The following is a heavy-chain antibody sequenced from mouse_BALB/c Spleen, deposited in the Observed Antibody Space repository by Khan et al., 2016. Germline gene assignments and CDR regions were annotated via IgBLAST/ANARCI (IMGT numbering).Heavy chain of an antibody. V-gene: IGHV1-5*01. CDR3: NSLLRPFYAMDY. Sequence: EVQLQESETVLARPGASVKMSCKASGYSFTSYWMHWVKQRSGQGLEWIGAIFPGNSDTNYNQKFKGKAKLTAVTSASTAYMELSSLTNEDSAVYYCNSLLRPFYAMDYWGQGTSVTVSS. J-gene: IGHJ4*01. D-gene: IGHD1-2*01. CDR1: GYSFTSYW. CDR2: IFPGNSDT.